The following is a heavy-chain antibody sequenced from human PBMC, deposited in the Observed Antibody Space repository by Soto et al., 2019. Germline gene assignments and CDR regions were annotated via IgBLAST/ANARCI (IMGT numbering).Heavy chain of an antibody. CDR3: ARDPLGGFSYGPGWFDP. CDR1: AFTFSRYW. D-gene: IGHD5-18*01. CDR2: IKQDGSEK. J-gene: IGHJ5*02. Sequence: QAGGSLRLSCAASAFTFSRYWMSWVRQAPGKGLEWVANIKQDGSEKYYVDSVKGRFTISRDNAKNSVYLQMNSLRAEDTAVYYCARDPLGGFSYGPGWFDPWGQGSLVTVSS. V-gene: IGHV3-7*01.